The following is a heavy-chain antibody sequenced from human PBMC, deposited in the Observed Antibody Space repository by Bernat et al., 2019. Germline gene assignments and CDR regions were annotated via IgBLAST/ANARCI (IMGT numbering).Heavy chain of an antibody. CDR3: ARDRLAAAGDYYYYYVMDV. J-gene: IGHJ6*02. CDR1: GFTFSDYY. Sequence: QVQLVESGGGLVKPGGSLRLSCAASGFTFSDYYMSWIRQAPGKGLEWVSYISSSGSYTNYADSVKGRFTISRDNAKNSLYLQMNSLRAEDTAVYYCARDRLAAAGDYYYYYVMDVWGQGTTVTVSS. D-gene: IGHD6-13*01. V-gene: IGHV3-11*05. CDR2: ISSSGSYT.